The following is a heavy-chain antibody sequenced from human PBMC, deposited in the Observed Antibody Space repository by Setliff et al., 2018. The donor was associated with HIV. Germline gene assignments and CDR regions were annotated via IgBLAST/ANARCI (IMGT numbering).Heavy chain of an antibody. CDR2: IYHSGST. Sequence: SETLSLTCTVSGYSISSGYYWGWIRQPPGKGLEWIGSIYHSGSTYYNPSLKSRVTISVDTSKNQFSLKLSSVTAADTAMYYCASLYDSSGYSADAFDIWGQGTMVTVSS. CDR3: ASLYDSSGYSADAFDI. D-gene: IGHD3-22*01. V-gene: IGHV4-38-2*02. CDR1: GYSISSGYY. J-gene: IGHJ3*02.